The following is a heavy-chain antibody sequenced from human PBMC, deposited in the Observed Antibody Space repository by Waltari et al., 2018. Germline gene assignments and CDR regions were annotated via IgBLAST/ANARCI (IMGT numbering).Heavy chain of an antibody. Sequence: QVQLVQSGAEVKKPGASVKVSCKASGYTFTGYYMHWVRQAPGQGLEWMGRIKPNSGGTNYTQKFQGRVTMTRDTSISTAYMELSRLRSDDTAVYYCARAPAAGTGWFDPWGQGTLVTVSS. CDR2: IKPNSGGT. CDR3: ARAPAAGTGWFDP. V-gene: IGHV1-2*06. CDR1: GYTFTGYY. J-gene: IGHJ5*02. D-gene: IGHD6-13*01.